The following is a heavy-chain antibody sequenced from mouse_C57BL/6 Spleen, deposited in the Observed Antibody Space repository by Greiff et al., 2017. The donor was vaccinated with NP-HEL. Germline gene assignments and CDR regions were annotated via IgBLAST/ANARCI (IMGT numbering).Heavy chain of an antibody. CDR2: INTGNGYT. CDR3: SIWNRLRSGEGYFDV. J-gene: IGHJ1*03. V-gene: IGHV1-58*01. D-gene: IGHD1-1*01. CDR1: GYTFTSYC. Sequence: VQLQQSGAELVRPGSSVKMSCKTSGYTFTSYCINWVKQRPGQGLEWIGYINTGNGYTEYNEKFKGKATLTFDTSSSTASMQLSSLTSEDSAIYFCSIWNRLRSGEGYFDVWGTGTTVTVSS.